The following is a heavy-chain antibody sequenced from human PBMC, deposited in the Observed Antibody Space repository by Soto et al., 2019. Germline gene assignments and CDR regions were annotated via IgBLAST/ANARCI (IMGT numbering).Heavy chain of an antibody. CDR2: INHSGST. J-gene: IGHJ4*02. Sequence: QVQLQQWGAGLLKPSETLSLSCAVYGESFSGYYWSWIRQPPGKGLEWIGEINHSGSTNYNPSLKSRDTISVETSKNQFSLKLNSVTDADTAVYYCARPRTTVTTPLGYWGQGNLVTVSS. CDR1: GESFSGYY. V-gene: IGHV4-34*01. D-gene: IGHD4-17*01. CDR3: ARPRTTVTTPLGY.